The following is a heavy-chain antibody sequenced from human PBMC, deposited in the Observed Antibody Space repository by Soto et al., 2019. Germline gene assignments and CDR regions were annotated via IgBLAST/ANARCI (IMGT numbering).Heavy chain of an antibody. CDR3: AREVVVAATGWFDP. D-gene: IGHD2-15*01. Sequence: QVQLVQSGAEVKKPGSSVKVSCKASGGTFSSYAISWVRQAPGQGLEWMGGIIPIFGKANYAQKFQGRVTITADESTSTAYMELSSRKSEDTAVYYCAREVVVAATGWFDPWGQGTLVTVSS. J-gene: IGHJ5*02. CDR2: IIPIFGKA. V-gene: IGHV1-69*12. CDR1: GGTFSSYA.